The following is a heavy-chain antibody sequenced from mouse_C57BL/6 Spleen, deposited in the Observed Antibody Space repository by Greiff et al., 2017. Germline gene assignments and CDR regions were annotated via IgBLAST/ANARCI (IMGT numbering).Heavy chain of an antibody. J-gene: IGHJ2*01. V-gene: IGHV3-6*01. CDR2: ISYDGSN. D-gene: IGHD1-1*01. CDR1: GYSITSGYY. Sequence: VQLKESGPGLVKPSQSLSLTCSVTGYSITSGYYWNWIRQFPGNKLEWMGYISYDGSNNYNPSLKNRISITRDTSKNQFFLTLNSVTTEDTATYYCAREDTTLFDYWGQGTTLTVSS. CDR3: AREDTTLFDY.